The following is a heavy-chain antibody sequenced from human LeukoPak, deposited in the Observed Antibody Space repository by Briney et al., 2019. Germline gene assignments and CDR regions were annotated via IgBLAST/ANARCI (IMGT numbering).Heavy chain of an antibody. CDR2: IYYSGST. Sequence: PSETLSLTCTVSGGSISSGGYYWSWIRQHPGKGLEWIGYIYYSGSTYYNPSLKSRVTISVDTSKNQFSLNLSSVIAADTAVYYCARGAVAGKMSWFDPWGQGTLVTVSS. V-gene: IGHV4-31*03. CDR3: ARGAVAGKMSWFDP. J-gene: IGHJ5*02. CDR1: GGSISSGGYY. D-gene: IGHD6-19*01.